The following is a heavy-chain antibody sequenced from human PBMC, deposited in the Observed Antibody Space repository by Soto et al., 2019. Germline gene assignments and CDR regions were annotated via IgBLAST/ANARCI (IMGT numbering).Heavy chain of an antibody. CDR1: GYTFTSYA. V-gene: IGHV1-3*01. CDR2: INAGNGNT. Sequence: ASVKVSCKASGYTFTSYAMHWVRQAPGQRLEWMGWINAGNGNTKYSQKFQGRVTITRDTSASTACMELSSLRSEDTAVYYCATSISTSRYYYYYGMDVWGQGTTVTVSS. D-gene: IGHD2-2*01. CDR3: ATSISTSRYYYYYGMDV. J-gene: IGHJ6*02.